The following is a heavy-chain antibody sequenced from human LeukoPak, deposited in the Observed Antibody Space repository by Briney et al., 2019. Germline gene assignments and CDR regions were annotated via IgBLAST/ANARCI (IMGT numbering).Heavy chain of an antibody. CDR2: IKQDGSEK. V-gene: IGHV3-7*01. D-gene: IGHD6-13*01. CDR3: ARDSSSWYNYFDY. J-gene: IGHJ4*02. CDR1: GFTFSVNC. Sequence: GGSLRLSCAASGFTFSVNCMSWVRQAPGKGLEWVANIKQDGSEKYYVDSVKGRFTISRDNAKNSLYLQMNSLRAEDTAVYYCARDSSSWYNYFDYWGQGTLVTVSS.